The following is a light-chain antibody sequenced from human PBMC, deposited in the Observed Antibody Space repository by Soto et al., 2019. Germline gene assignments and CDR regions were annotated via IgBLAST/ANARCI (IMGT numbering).Light chain of an antibody. CDR1: QSVRSN. CDR2: GAS. J-gene: IGKJ1*01. V-gene: IGKV3-15*01. Sequence: ETVMTQSPATLPVSPGERATLSCRASQSVRSNLAWYQQKPGQAPRLLIYGASTRATGVPARFSGSGSGTEFTLTSNSLQSEDFELYYCQEYDNWPLWTFGQGTKVEVK. CDR3: QEYDNWPLWT.